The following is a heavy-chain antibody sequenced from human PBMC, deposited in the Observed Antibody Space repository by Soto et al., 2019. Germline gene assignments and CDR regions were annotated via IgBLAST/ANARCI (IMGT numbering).Heavy chain of an antibody. J-gene: IGHJ5*02. D-gene: IGHD2-15*01. CDR2: INIGNGNT. CDR3: AREPLCGGRCYDNYFDP. V-gene: IGHV1-3*04. CDR1: GYTFTYYP. Sequence: GASVKVSCKASGYTFTYYPIHWVRQGPGQRLEWMGWINIGNGNTASSQKFQDRVTITRETSASTAYMELTSLRSEDTAVYYCAREPLCGGRCYDNYFDPWGQGTLVTVSS.